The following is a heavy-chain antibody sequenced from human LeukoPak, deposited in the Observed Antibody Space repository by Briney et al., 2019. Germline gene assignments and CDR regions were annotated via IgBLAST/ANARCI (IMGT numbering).Heavy chain of an antibody. D-gene: IGHD7-27*01. Sequence: ASVKVSCTASGYTFTGYYLHWVRQAPGQGLEWMGWMNFNSGVTNYAQKFHGRVTMTRDTSINTAYLDLSSLTSDDTAVYYCATSSGYRTNWGAFDIWGQGTMVTVSS. V-gene: IGHV1-2*02. J-gene: IGHJ3*02. CDR2: MNFNSGVT. CDR3: ATSSGYRTNWGAFDI. CDR1: GYTFTGYY.